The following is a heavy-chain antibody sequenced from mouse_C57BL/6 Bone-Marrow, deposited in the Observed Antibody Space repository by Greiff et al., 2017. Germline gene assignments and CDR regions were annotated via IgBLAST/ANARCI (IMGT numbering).Heavy chain of an antibody. J-gene: IGHJ3*01. D-gene: IGHD3-2*02. CDR1: GYSFTGYY. V-gene: IGHV1-42*01. Sequence: DVQLQESGPELVKPGASVKISCKASGYSFTGYYMNWVKQSPEKSLEWIGEINPSTGGTTYNQKFKAKATLTVDKSSSTAYMQLKSLTSEDSAVYYCARWRDSSGFAYWGQGTLVTVSA. CDR3: ARWRDSSGFAY. CDR2: INPSTGGT.